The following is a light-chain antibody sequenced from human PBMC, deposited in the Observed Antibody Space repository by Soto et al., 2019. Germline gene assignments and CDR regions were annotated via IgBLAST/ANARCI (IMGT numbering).Light chain of an antibody. Sequence: QSALTQPASVSGSPGQSITISCTGSSSDIGVFNYVSWYQQTPGNAPKIIIYEDNKRPSGVSNRFSGSKSGNTASLTISGLQAEDEADYYCCAYVRSNALLFGGGTKLTVL. CDR3: CAYVRSNALL. CDR1: SSDIGVFNY. CDR2: EDN. V-gene: IGLV2-23*01. J-gene: IGLJ2*01.